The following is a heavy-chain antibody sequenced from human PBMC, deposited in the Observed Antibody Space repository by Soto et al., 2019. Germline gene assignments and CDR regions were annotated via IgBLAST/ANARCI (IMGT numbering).Heavy chain of an antibody. CDR1: GFTFSSYW. J-gene: IGHJ4*02. CDR3: ARDRSSGYYVFDY. V-gene: IGHV3-74*01. CDR2: INSDGTII. Sequence: GGSLRLSCAASGFTFSSYWMYWVRQDPGKGLVFVSRINSDGTIISYADSVKGRFSISRDNAKNTLYVQMNSLRAEDTAVYYCARDRSSGYYVFDYWGQGTLVTVSS. D-gene: IGHD3-22*01.